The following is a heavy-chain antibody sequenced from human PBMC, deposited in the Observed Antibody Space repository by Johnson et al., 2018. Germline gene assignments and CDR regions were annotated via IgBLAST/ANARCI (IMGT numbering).Heavy chain of an antibody. CDR3: AGGFFPRVRGVSGNAMDV. D-gene: IGHD3-10*01. V-gene: IGHV4-39*07. CDR2: IYYSGST. J-gene: IGHJ6*02. Sequence: QVQLQESGPGLVKPSETLSLTCTVSGGSISSSSYSWGWIRQPPGKGLEWIGSIYYSGSTYYNPSLKSRVTISVNTSKTQFSLKLSSVTAADPAVYYCAGGFFPRVRGVSGNAMDVWGQGTTVTVSS. CDR1: GGSISSSSYS.